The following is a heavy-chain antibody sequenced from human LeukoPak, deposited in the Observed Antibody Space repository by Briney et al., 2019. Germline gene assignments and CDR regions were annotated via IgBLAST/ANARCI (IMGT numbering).Heavy chain of an antibody. J-gene: IGHJ4*02. V-gene: IGHV3-48*01. CDR2: ISSSSSTK. D-gene: IGHD1-1*01. CDR1: GFVFSNYN. Sequence: PGGSLRLSCAASGFVFSNYNMHWVRQAPGKGLEWVSYISSSSSTKFYADSVKGRFTISRDNAKNSLYLQMNSLRVDDTAVYYCARDPGDTTLVYDYWGQGTLVTVSS. CDR3: ARDPGDTTLVYDY.